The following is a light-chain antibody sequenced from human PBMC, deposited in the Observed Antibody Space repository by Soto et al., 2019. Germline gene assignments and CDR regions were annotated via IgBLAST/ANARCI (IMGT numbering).Light chain of an antibody. J-gene: IGLJ1*01. CDR1: ALPKQY. CDR2: KDN. Sequence: SYELTQPPAVSVSPGQTARITCSGDALPKQYAYWYQQKPGQAPVVVIYKDNGRPSGIPERFSGSSSGTTVTLTISGVQAEDEADYYCQSSDSSGRYPYVFGTGTKV. CDR3: QSSDSSGRYPYV. V-gene: IGLV3-25*02.